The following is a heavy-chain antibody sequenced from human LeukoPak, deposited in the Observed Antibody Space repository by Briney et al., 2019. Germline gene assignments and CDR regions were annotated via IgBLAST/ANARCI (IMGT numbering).Heavy chain of an antibody. CDR2: IYYTGST. CDR3: ARDLGTGSYFPFDY. D-gene: IGHD1-26*01. CDR1: GGSISSYY. J-gene: IGHJ4*02. Sequence: SETLSLTCTVSGGSISSYYWSWIRQPPGKGLEWIGYIYYTGSTNYNPSLKSRVTISVDTSKNLFSLKLNSVTAADTAVYYCARDLGTGSYFPFDYWGQGTLVTVSS. V-gene: IGHV4-59*01.